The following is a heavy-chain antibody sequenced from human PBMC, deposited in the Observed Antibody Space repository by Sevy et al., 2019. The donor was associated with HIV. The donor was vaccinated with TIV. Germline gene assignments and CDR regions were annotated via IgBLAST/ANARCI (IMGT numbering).Heavy chain of an antibody. D-gene: IGHD3-22*01. Sequence: GGSLRLSCAVSGFSFDSYGMTWVRQAPGKGLEWVSGISGSGTRTYYADSVKGRFIISRDNSKNTLYLQMNSLRSEDTALIYCAKGGGGHYDPDEIGYYFYYYNMDVWGKGTTVTVSS. V-gene: IGHV3-23*01. J-gene: IGHJ6*03. CDR3: AKGGGGHYDPDEIGYYFYYYNMDV. CDR2: ISGSGTRT. CDR1: GFSFDSYG.